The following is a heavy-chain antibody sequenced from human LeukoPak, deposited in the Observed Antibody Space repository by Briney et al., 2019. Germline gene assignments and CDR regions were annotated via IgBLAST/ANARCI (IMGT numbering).Heavy chain of an antibody. CDR2: IYPGDSDT. CDR3: ATQATIRAAVDY. CDR1: GYNFANYW. D-gene: IGHD6-13*01. J-gene: IGHJ4*02. V-gene: IGHV5-51*01. Sequence: GESLKISCKGSGYNFANYWIAWVRQMPGKGLEWMGIIYPGDSDTKYSPSFQGQVTISADKSISTAYLQWSSLKASDTAMYYCATQATIRAAVDYWGQGTLVTISS.